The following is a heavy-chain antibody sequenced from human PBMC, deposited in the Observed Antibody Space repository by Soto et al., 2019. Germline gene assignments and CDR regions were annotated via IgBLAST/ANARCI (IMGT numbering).Heavy chain of an antibody. Sequence: SVKVSCKASGGTFSSYTISWVRQAPGQRLEWMGRIIPILGIANYAQKFQGRVTITADKSTSTAYMELSSLRSEDTAVYYCARDYEGVVILGYYYYYMDVWGKGTTVTVSS. CDR3: ARDYEGVVILGYYYYYMDV. CDR1: GGTFSSYT. J-gene: IGHJ6*03. CDR2: IIPILGIA. D-gene: IGHD3-3*01. V-gene: IGHV1-69*04.